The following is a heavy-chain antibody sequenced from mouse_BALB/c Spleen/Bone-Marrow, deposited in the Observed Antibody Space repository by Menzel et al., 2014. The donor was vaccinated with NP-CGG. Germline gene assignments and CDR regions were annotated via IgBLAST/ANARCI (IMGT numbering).Heavy chain of an antibody. J-gene: IGHJ2*01. CDR3: ARGGISVDY. Sequence: QVQLQQSGAELVRPGSSAKISCKASGYAFXVYWMNWVKQRPGQGLEWIGRIYPGDGDTNYNGKFKGRATLTADKSSNTAYMQLSSLTSEDSAVYFCARGGISVDYWGQGTTLTVSS. CDR2: IYPGDGDT. CDR1: GYAFXVYW. V-gene: IGHV1-80*01.